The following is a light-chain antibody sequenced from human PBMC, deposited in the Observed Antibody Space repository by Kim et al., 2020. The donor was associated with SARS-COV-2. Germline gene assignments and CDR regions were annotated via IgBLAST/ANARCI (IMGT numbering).Light chain of an antibody. CDR1: QTISNY. CDR2: LTS. J-gene: IGKJ4*01. CDR3: QQSYITPLT. Sequence: ASVGDRVTITCPASQTISNYLNWYQQNPGKAPKLLIYLTSTLQSGVPSRFSGSGSGTDFTLTISSPQPEDFAIYFCQQSYITPLTFGGGTKVDIK. V-gene: IGKV1-39*01.